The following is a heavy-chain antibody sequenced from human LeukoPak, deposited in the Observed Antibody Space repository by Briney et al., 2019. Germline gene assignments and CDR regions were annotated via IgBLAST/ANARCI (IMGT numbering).Heavy chain of an antibody. Sequence: GASVKVSCKASGYTFTGYYMHWVRQAPGQGLEWMGWINPNSGGTNYAQKFQDRVTMTRDTSISTAYMELSRLRSDDTAVYYCARLVIISLGYCSGGSCSTWFDPWGQGTLVTVSS. J-gene: IGHJ5*02. D-gene: IGHD2-15*01. V-gene: IGHV1-2*02. CDR2: INPNSGGT. CDR3: ARLVIISLGYCSGGSCSTWFDP. CDR1: GYTFTGYY.